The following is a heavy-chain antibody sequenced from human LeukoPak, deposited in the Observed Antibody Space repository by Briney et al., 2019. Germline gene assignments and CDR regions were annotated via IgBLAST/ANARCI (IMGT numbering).Heavy chain of an antibody. Sequence: SETLSLTCTVSGGSISSYYWSWIRQPPGKGLEWIGYIYYSGSTNYNPSLKSRVTISVDTSKNQFSLKLSSVTAADTAVYYCARVDLVGSTSVGWFDPWGQGTLVTVSS. V-gene: IGHV4-59*08. D-gene: IGHD2-2*01. CDR3: ARVDLVGSTSVGWFDP. CDR2: IYYSGST. CDR1: GGSISSYY. J-gene: IGHJ5*02.